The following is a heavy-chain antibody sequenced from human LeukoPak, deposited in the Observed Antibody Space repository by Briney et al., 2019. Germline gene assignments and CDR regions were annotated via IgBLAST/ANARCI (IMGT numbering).Heavy chain of an antibody. D-gene: IGHD2-15*01. CDR2: INHSGST. CDR3: ARIQRYCSGGSCYNFDP. J-gene: IGHJ5*02. Sequence: PSETLSLTCAVYGGSFSGYYWSWIRQPPGKVLEWIGEINHSGSTNYNPSLKSRVTISVDTSKNQFSLKLSSVTAADTAVYYCARIQRYCSGGSCYNFDPWGQGTLVTVSS. CDR1: GGSFSGYY. V-gene: IGHV4-34*01.